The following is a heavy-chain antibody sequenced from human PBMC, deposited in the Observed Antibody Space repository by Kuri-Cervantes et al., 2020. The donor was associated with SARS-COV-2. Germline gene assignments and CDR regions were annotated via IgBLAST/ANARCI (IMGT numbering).Heavy chain of an antibody. V-gene: IGHV3-48*04. CDR3: ARDYMVRGVIPLDV. J-gene: IGHJ6*02. Sequence: GESLKISCAASGFTFSSYGMHWVRQAPGKGLEWVSYISSSGSTIYYADSVKGRFTISRDNAKNSLYLQMNSLRAEDTAVYYCARDYMVRGVIPLDVWGQGTTVTVSS. D-gene: IGHD3-10*01. CDR2: ISSSGSTI. CDR1: GFTFSSYG.